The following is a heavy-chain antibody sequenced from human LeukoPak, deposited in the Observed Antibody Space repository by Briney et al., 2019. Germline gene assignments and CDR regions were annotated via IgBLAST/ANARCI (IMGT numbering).Heavy chain of an antibody. CDR3: ANSYYYDSSGYPRPLDY. CDR2: ISYDGSNK. D-gene: IGHD3-22*01. J-gene: IGHJ4*02. V-gene: IGHV3-30*18. CDR1: GFTFSSYG. Sequence: TGGSLRLSCAASGFTFSSYGMHWVRQAPGKGLEWVAVISYDGSNKYYADSEKGRFTISRDNSKNTLYLQMNSLRAEDTAVYYCANSYYYDSSGYPRPLDYWGQGTLVTVSS.